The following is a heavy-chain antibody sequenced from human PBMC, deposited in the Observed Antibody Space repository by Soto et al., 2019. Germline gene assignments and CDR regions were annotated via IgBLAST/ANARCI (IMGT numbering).Heavy chain of an antibody. CDR2: ISDDGTNK. V-gene: IGHV3-30*18. CDR3: AKDYLGSSKAFDI. D-gene: IGHD2-2*01. J-gene: IGHJ3*02. Sequence: GESLKISCAVYGFTFSNYGMHWVRQAPDKGLEWVALISDDGTNKYFVDSVKGRFTISRDTSKNMLYLQMNRLRAEDTAVYYCAKDYLGSSKAFDIWGRGTVVTVS. CDR1: GFTFSNYG.